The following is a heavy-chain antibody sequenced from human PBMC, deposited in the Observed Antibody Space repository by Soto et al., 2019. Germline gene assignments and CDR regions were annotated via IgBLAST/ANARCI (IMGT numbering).Heavy chain of an antibody. J-gene: IGHJ3*02. CDR1: GFTFSSYW. Sequence: GGSLRLSCAASGFTFSSYWMSWVRQAPGKGLEWVANIKQDGSEKYYVDSVKGRFTISRDNAKNSLYLQMNSLRAEDAAVYYCARDEDYGGNTDAFDIWGQGTMVTVSS. V-gene: IGHV3-7*01. D-gene: IGHD4-17*01. CDR3: ARDEDYGGNTDAFDI. CDR2: IKQDGSEK.